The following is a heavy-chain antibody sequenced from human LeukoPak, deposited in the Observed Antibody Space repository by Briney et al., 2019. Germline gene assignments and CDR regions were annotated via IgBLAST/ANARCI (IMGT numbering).Heavy chain of an antibody. CDR2: ISSSSSTI. J-gene: IGHJ3*02. V-gene: IGHV3-48*01. CDR3: AREGGSYRGAFDI. Sequence: GGSLRLSCAASGFTFSSYSMNWVRQAPGKGLEWVSYISSSSSTIYYADSVKGRFTISRDNAKNSLYLQMNSLRAEDTAVYYCAREGGSYRGAFDIWGQGSMVTVSS. CDR1: GFTFSSYS. D-gene: IGHD1-26*01.